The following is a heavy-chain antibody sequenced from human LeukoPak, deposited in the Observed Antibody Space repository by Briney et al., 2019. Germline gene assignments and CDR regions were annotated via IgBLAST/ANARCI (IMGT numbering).Heavy chain of an antibody. CDR2: ISSSSSYI. Sequence: PGGSLRLSCAASGFTFSSYSMNWVRQAPGKGLEWVSSISSSSSYIYYADSVKGRFTISRDNAKNSLYLQMNSLRAEDTAVYYCARGGPASQYNWFDPWGRGTLVTVSS. CDR1: GFTFSSYS. J-gene: IGHJ5*02. V-gene: IGHV3-21*01. CDR3: ARGGPASQYNWFDP. D-gene: IGHD2-15*01.